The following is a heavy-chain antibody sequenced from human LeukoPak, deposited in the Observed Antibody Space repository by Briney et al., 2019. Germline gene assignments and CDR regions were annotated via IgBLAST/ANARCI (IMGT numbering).Heavy chain of an antibody. Sequence: GASVKVSCKASGYTFTGYYMHWVRQAPGQGLEWMGWINPNSGGTNYAQKFQGRVTMTRDTSISTAYMELSRLRSDDTTVYYCARDVNRITMVREVIQDWFDPWGQGTLVTVSS. V-gene: IGHV1-2*02. CDR1: GYTFTGYY. CDR2: INPNSGGT. D-gene: IGHD3-10*01. CDR3: ARDVNRITMVREVIQDWFDP. J-gene: IGHJ5*02.